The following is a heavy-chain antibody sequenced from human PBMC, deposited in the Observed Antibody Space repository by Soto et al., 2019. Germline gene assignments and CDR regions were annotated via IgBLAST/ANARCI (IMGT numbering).Heavy chain of an antibody. D-gene: IGHD2-2*01. V-gene: IGHV3-30-3*01. Sequence: QVQLVESGGGVVQPGRPLRLSCAASGFTFSSYAMHWVRQAPGKGLEWVAVISYDGSNKYYADSVKGRFTISRDNSKNTLYLQMNSLRAEDTAVYYCARDPGCISTSCYGPTDYWGQGTLVTVSS. CDR2: ISYDGSNK. J-gene: IGHJ4*02. CDR3: ARDPGCISTSCYGPTDY. CDR1: GFTFSSYA.